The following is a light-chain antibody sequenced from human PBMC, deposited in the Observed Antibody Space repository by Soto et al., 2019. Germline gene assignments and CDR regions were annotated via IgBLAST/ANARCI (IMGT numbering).Light chain of an antibody. Sequence: QSVLTQPASVSGSPGQSITISCTGTSSDVGGYNYVSWYQQHPGKAPNLMIYDVSNRPSGLSHRFSGPKSGNTASLTISGLQAEDEAYYYCSSYTSSHTLYNHVFGPVTEVTV. J-gene: IGLJ1*01. V-gene: IGLV2-14*01. CDR2: DVS. CDR1: SSDVGGYNY. CDR3: SSYTSSHTLYNHV.